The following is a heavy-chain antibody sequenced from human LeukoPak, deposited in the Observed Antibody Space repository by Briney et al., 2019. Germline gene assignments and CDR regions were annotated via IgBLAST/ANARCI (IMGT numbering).Heavy chain of an antibody. CDR2: ISSSSSYI. CDR3: ARAFGTGNHYHGMDV. J-gene: IGHJ6*02. D-gene: IGHD3/OR15-3a*01. Sequence: GGSLRLSCAASGFTFSSYSMNWVRQAPGKGLEWVSSISSSSSYIYYADSVKGRFTISRDNAKNSLYLQMNSLRDEDTAVYYCARAFGTGNHYHGMDVWGQGTTVTVSS. CDR1: GFTFSSYS. V-gene: IGHV3-21*01.